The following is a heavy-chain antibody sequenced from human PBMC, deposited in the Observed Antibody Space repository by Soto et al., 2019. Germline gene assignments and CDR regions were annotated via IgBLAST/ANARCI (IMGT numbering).Heavy chain of an antibody. CDR3: ARGALGPGFDP. V-gene: IGHV4-59*01. Sequence: PSETLSLTCTVSCGSISSYYWSWIRQPPGKGLEWIGYIYYSGSTNYNPSLKSRVTISVDTSKNQFSLKLSSVTAADTAVYYCARGALGPGFDPWGQGTLVTVSS. CDR2: IYYSGST. D-gene: IGHD3-16*01. CDR1: CGSISSYY. J-gene: IGHJ5*02.